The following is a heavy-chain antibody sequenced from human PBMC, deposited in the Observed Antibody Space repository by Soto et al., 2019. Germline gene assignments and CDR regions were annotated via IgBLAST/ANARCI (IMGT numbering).Heavy chain of an antibody. CDR2: IYYSGST. J-gene: IGHJ5*02. V-gene: IGHV4-30-4*01. CDR3: ARAGYYDFWSGYYRHRVWFDP. CDR1: GGSISSGDYY. Sequence: PSETLSLTCTVSGGSISSGDYYWSWIRQPPGKGLEWIGYIYYSGSTYYNPSLKSRVTISVDTSKNQFSLKLSSVTAADTAVYYCARAGYYDFWSGYYRHRVWFDPWGQGTLVTVSS. D-gene: IGHD3-3*01.